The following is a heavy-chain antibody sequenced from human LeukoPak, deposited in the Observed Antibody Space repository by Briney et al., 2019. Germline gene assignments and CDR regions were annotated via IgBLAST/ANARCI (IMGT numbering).Heavy chain of an antibody. D-gene: IGHD5-12*01. V-gene: IGHV4-39*07. CDR1: GGPISSSSYY. Sequence: SETLSLTCTVSGGPISSSSYYWGWIRQPPGKGLEWIGSIYYSGSTYYNPSLKSRVTISVDTSKNQFSLKLSSVTAADTAVYYCARVGYSGYDDRGSFDYWGQGTLVTVSS. J-gene: IGHJ4*02. CDR3: ARVGYSGYDDRGSFDY. CDR2: IYYSGST.